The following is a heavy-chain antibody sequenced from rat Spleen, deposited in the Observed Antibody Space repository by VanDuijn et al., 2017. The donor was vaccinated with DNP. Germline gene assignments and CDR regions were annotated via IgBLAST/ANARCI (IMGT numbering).Heavy chain of an antibody. D-gene: IGHD1-4*01. V-gene: IGHV5-20*01. CDR1: GFTFSDYY. Sequence: EVQLVASGGGIVQPGRSLKISCAASGFTFSDYYMAWVRQAPTKGLEWVASVSDDAGNTYYRDSVKGRFTISRDNVKGSLYLQMDSLKSEDTATYYCPTARVFDYWGQGIMVTVSS. CDR2: VSDDAGNT. CDR3: PTARVFDY. J-gene: IGHJ2*01.